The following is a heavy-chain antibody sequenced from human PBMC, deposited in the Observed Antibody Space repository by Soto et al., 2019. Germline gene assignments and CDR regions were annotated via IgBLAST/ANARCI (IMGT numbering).Heavy chain of an antibody. D-gene: IGHD2-21*02. Sequence: SETLSLTCAVSGASISTNNWWSWVRQPPGKGLEWIGEIYQSGSTSYNPSLKSRVTISVDKSKKQFSLKLSSVTAADTAVYYCARSDGCYSFDYWGQGSLVTVSS. CDR2: IYQSGST. J-gene: IGHJ4*02. CDR1: GASISTNNW. CDR3: ARSDGCYSFDY. V-gene: IGHV4-4*02.